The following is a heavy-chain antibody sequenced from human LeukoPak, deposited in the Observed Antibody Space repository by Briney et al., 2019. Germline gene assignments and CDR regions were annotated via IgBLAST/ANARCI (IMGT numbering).Heavy chain of an antibody. CDR3: GGSAMITPWFFDY. CDR1: GGSISSSNYY. V-gene: IGHV4-39*07. Sequence: PSETLSLTCTVSGGSISSSNYYWGWIRQPPGKGLEWIGSIYYDGSTYYNPSPKSRVTISMDTSKNQFSLKLSSVTAADTAVYYCGGSAMITPWFFDYWGQGTLVTVSS. J-gene: IGHJ4*02. CDR2: IYYDGST. D-gene: IGHD5-18*01.